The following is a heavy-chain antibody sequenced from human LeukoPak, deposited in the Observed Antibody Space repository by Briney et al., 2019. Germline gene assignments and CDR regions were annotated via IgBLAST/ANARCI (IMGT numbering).Heavy chain of an antibody. CDR2: ITSSSSYI. Sequence: GGSLRLSCAASGFTFSSYAMSWVRQAPGKGLEWVSSITSSSSYIYYADSVKGRFTISRDNAKNSLYLQMNSLRAEDTAVYYCAREMLAAVAAQSWGQGTLVTVSS. D-gene: IGHD6-19*01. V-gene: IGHV3-21*01. J-gene: IGHJ5*02. CDR1: GFTFSSYA. CDR3: AREMLAAVAAQS.